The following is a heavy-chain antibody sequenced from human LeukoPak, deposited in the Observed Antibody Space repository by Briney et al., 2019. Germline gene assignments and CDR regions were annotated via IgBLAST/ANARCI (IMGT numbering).Heavy chain of an antibody. Sequence: GGSLRLSCAASGFTFSKYWMLWVRHAPGKGLESVSRINTDVTVTTYADSVKGRFTVSRDNADNTMFLQMNSVRDEDTAVYYCATKQWLAPPPDSWGQGTPVTVSS. CDR1: GFTFSKYW. CDR2: INTDVTVT. V-gene: IGHV3-74*01. D-gene: IGHD6-19*01. CDR3: ATKQWLAPPPDS. J-gene: IGHJ4*02.